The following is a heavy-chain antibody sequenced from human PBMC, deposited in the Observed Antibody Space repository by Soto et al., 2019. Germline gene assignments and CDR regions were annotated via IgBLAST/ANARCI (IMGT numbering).Heavy chain of an antibody. V-gene: IGHV3-30-3*01. CDR1: GFTFSSYA. CDR2: ISYDGSNK. J-gene: IGHJ4*02. D-gene: IGHD1-20*01. Sequence: QVQLVESGGGVVQPGRSLSLSCAASGFTFSSYAMHWVRQAPGKGLEWVAVISYDGSNKYYADSVKGRFTISRDNSKNTLDLQRNSLRAEDPTVYYCARESLHNWNDAPFDYWGQGTLVTVSS. CDR3: ARESLHNWNDAPFDY.